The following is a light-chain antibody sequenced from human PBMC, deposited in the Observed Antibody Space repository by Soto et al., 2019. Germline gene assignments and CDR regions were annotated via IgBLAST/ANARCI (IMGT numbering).Light chain of an antibody. CDR2: DVS. V-gene: IGLV2-14*02. CDR1: SSDVGSYNL. Sequence: QSALTQPASVSGSPGQSITISCTETSSDVGSYNLVSWYQQHPGKAPKLMIYDVSNRPSGVSNRFSGSKSGNTASLTISGLQAEDEADYYCSSYTSSSTLPVIFAGGTKVTVL. CDR3: SSYTSSSTLPVI. J-gene: IGLJ2*01.